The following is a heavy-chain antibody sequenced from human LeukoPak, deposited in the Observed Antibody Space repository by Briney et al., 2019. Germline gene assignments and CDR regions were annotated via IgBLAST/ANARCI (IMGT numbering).Heavy chain of an antibody. CDR1: GFTVSSSY. J-gene: IGHJ4*02. CDR2: ISSAGTT. V-gene: IGHV3-66*01. CDR3: ARELEAANTYYFDY. Sequence: GGSLRLSCAASGFTVSSSYMSWVRQAPGKGLEWVSIISSAGTTYYADSVKGRFTISRDNSKNTVYLQVNSLRDDDTPVYYCARELEAANTYYFDYWGQGTMVTVSS. D-gene: IGHD1-1*01.